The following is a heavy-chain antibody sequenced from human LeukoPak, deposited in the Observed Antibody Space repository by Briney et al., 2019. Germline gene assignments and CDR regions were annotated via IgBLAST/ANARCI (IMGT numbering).Heavy chain of an antibody. V-gene: IGHV4-34*01. Sequence: SETLSLTCAFYGGSFSGYYWSWIRQPPGKGLEWIGEINHSGSTNYNPSLKSRVTISVDTSKNQFSLKLSSVTAADTAVYYCARGGSGSYYSPFDYWGQGTLVTVPS. D-gene: IGHD3-10*01. CDR1: GGSFSGYY. CDR2: INHSGST. J-gene: IGHJ4*02. CDR3: ARGGSGSYYSPFDY.